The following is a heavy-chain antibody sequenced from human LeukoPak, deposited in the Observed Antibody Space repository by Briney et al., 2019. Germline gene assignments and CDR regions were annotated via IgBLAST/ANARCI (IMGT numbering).Heavy chain of an antibody. Sequence: SETLSLTCTVSGGSISGYYWSWIRQPPGKGLEFIGYIYTSGSTNYNPSLKSRVAVSVDTSKNQFSLKLSSVTAADTAVYYCARRFSCDSTSCRGSRAFDIWGQGTMVTVSS. J-gene: IGHJ3*02. CDR2: IYTSGST. D-gene: IGHD2-2*01. CDR1: GGSISGYY. CDR3: ARRFSCDSTSCRGSRAFDI. V-gene: IGHV4-4*09.